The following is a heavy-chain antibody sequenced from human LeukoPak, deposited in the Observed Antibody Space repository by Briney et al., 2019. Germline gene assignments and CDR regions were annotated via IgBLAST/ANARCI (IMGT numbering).Heavy chain of an antibody. CDR2: ISGSGGST. D-gene: IGHD2/OR15-2a*01. J-gene: IGHJ4*02. CDR3: ARERNSYFDY. V-gene: IGHV3-23*01. Sequence: GGSLRLSCAASGFTFDDYAMHWVRQAPGKGLEWVSAISGSGGSTYYADSVKGRFTISRDNAKNSLYLQMNSLRAEDTAVYYCARERNSYFDYWGQGTLVTVSS. CDR1: GFTFDDYA.